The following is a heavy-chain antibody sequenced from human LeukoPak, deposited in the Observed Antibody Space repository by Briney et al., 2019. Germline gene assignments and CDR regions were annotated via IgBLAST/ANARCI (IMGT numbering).Heavy chain of an antibody. V-gene: IGHV3-15*01. CDR2: IKSKTDGGTT. Sequence: PGGSLRLSCAASGFTFSNAWMSWVRHAPGKGLEWVGRIKSKTDGGTTDYAAPVKGGFTISRDDSKNTLYLQMNSLKTEDTAVYYCQREYYYDSSGYLLLYWGQGTLVTVSS. CDR3: QREYYYDSSGYLLLY. D-gene: IGHD3-22*01. J-gene: IGHJ4*02. CDR1: GFTFSNAW.